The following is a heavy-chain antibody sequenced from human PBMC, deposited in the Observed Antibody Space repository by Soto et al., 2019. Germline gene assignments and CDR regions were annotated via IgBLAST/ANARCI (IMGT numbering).Heavy chain of an antibody. CDR2: ISSSSSYI. CDR1: GFTFSSYS. V-gene: IGHV3-21*01. J-gene: IGHJ4*02. CDR3: GRYKSYFGWGILPGHSKYYFDY. D-gene: IGHD3-10*01. Sequence: PGGSLRLSCAASGFTFSSYSMNWVRQAPGKGLEWVSSISSSSSYIYYADSVKGRFTISRDNAKNSLYLQMNSLRAEDTAVYYCGRYKSYFGWGILPGHSKYYFDYWGQGTLVTVSS.